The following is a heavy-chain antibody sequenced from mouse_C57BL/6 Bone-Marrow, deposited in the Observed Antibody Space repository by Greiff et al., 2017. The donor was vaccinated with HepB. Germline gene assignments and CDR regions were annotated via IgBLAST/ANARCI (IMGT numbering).Heavy chain of an antibody. D-gene: IGHD1-1*01. CDR3: ARRYYGSSYVYWYFDV. J-gene: IGHJ1*03. CDR1: GYTFTSYW. Sequence: VQLQQPGAELVKPGASVKMSCKASGYTFTSYWITWVKQRPGQGLEWIGDIYPGSGSTNYNEKFKSKATLTVDTSSSTAYMQLSSLTSEDSAVYYCARRYYGSSYVYWYFDVCGTGTTVTVSS. CDR2: IYPGSGST. V-gene: IGHV1-55*01.